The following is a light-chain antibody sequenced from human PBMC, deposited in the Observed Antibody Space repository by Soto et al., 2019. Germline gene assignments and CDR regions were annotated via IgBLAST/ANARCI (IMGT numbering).Light chain of an antibody. J-gene: IGLJ1*01. CDR1: SSDIGSHDY. Sequence: QSAPTQPASVSGSPGQSITISCTGTSSDIGSHDYVSWYQHHPGKAPKLIIYEVTNRPSGVSDRFSGSKSGNTASLTVSGLQAEDEADYYCSSYAGSDVFVFGTGTKVTVL. V-gene: IGLV2-14*01. CDR2: EVT. CDR3: SSYAGSDVFV.